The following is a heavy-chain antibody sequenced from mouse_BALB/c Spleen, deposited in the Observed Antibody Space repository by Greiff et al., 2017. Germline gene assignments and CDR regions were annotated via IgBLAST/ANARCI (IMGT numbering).Heavy chain of an antibody. V-gene: IGHV5-9-4*01. CDR3: ARGSRYGSSPYYAMDY. CDR1: GFTFSSYA. J-gene: IGHJ4*01. CDR2: ISSGGSYT. Sequence: EVQVVESGGGLVKPGGSLKLSCAASGFTFSSYAMSWVRQSPEKRLEWVAEISSGGSYTYYPDTVTGRFTISRDNAKNTLYLEMSSLRSEDTAMYYCARGSRYGSSPYYAMDYWGQGTSVTVSS. D-gene: IGHD1-1*01.